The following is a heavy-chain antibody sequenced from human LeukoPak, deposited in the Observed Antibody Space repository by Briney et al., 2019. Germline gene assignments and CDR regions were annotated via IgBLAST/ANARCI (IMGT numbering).Heavy chain of an antibody. CDR1: GFTFSSYA. V-gene: IGHV3-30-3*01. J-gene: IGHJ4*02. Sequence: GGSLRLSCAASGFTFSSYAMHWVRQAPGKGLEWVAVISYDGSNKYYADSVKGRFTISRDNSKNTLYLQMNSLRAEDTAVYYCARVTGPTSTMVRGVIIPAFDSWGQGTLVTVSS. D-gene: IGHD3-10*01. CDR3: ARVTGPTSTMVRGVIIPAFDS. CDR2: ISYDGSNK.